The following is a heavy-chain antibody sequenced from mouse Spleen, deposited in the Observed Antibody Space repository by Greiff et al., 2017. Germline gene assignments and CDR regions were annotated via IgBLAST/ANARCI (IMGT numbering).Heavy chain of an antibody. D-gene: IGHD2-4*01. CDR2: IWSDGST. V-gene: IGHV2-4-1*01. CDR3: ARKGTMITTNYFDY. CDR1: GFSLTNYA. J-gene: IGHJ2*01. Sequence: QVQLKESGPGLVAPSQSLSITCTVSGFSLTNYAVHWVRQSPGKGLEWLGVIWSDGSTDYNAAFISRLSISKDNSKSQVFFKMNSLQADDTAIYYCARKGTMITTNYFDYWGQGTTLTVSS.